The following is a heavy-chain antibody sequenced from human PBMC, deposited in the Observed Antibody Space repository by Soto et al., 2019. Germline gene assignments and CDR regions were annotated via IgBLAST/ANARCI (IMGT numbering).Heavy chain of an antibody. CDR3: ARERGSGGPDYYYYYGMDV. J-gene: IGHJ6*02. D-gene: IGHD6-19*01. V-gene: IGHV3-33*01. CDR1: GFTFSSYG. CDR2: IWYDGSNK. Sequence: GGSLRLSCAASGFTFSSYGMHWVRQAPGKGLEWVAVIWYDGSNKYYADSVKGRFTISRDNSKNTLYLQMNSLRAEDTAVYYCARERGSGGPDYYYYYGMDVWAQGTTVPVS.